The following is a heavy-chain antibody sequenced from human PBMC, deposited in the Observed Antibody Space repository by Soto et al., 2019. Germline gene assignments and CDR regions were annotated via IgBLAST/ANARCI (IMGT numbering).Heavy chain of an antibody. CDR2: IFYSGST. J-gene: IGHJ4*02. V-gene: IGHV4-59*01. D-gene: IGHD5-18*01. CDR3: ARDLGIQLWLDY. CDR1: GDSISSDY. Sequence: SETLSLTCTVSGDSISSDYWSWIRQPPGRGLEWIGYIFYSGSTNYNPSLKSRVTISADRSKNHFSLNLTSVTAAATAIYYCARDLGIQLWLDYWGQGTLVTVSS.